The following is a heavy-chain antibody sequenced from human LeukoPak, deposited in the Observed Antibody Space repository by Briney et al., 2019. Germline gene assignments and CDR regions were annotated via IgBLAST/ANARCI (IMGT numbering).Heavy chain of an antibody. CDR2: IYTSGST. V-gene: IGHV4-61*02. D-gene: IGHD3-10*01. J-gene: IGHJ4*02. CDR3: ARLSGITMVRDFDY. Sequence: SETLSLTCTVSGGSISSGSYYWSWIRQPAGKGLEWIGRIYTSGSTNYNPSLKSRVTISVDTSKNQFSLKLSSVTAADTAVYYCARLSGITMVRDFDYWGQGTLVTVSS. CDR1: GGSISSGSYY.